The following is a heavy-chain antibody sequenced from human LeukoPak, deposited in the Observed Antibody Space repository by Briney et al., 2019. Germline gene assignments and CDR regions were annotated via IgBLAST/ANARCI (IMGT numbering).Heavy chain of an antibody. CDR1: GFTFRIYA. CDR3: ARDSYYDILTGYLRYFDY. V-gene: IGHV3-21*01. J-gene: IGHJ4*02. Sequence: PGSSLRLSCAASGFTFRIYAMSWVRQAPGKGLEWVSSISSSSSYIYYADSVKGRFTISRDNAKNSLYLQMNSLRAEDTAVYYCARDSYYDILTGYLRYFDYWGQGTLVTVSS. CDR2: ISSSSSYI. D-gene: IGHD3-9*01.